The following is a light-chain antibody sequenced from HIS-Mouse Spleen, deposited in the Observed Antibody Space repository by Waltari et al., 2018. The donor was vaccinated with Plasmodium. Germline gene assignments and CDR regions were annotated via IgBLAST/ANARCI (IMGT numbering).Light chain of an antibody. CDR3: GTWDSSLSAVV. Sequence: QSVLTQPPSASPAPGQKVTISCSGSRSHIGKHYVSWYQQLPGTAPKLLIYDNNKRPSGIPDRFSGSKSGTSATLGITGLQTGDEADYYCGTWDSSLSAVVFGGGTKLTVL. CDR2: DNN. V-gene: IGLV1-51*01. J-gene: IGLJ2*01. CDR1: RSHIGKHY.